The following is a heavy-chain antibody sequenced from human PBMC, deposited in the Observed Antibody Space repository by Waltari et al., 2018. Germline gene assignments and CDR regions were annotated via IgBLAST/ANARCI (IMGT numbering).Heavy chain of an antibody. CDR1: GFTFSSYA. CDR2: IRGSGGST. V-gene: IGHV3-23*01. J-gene: IGHJ1*01. Sequence: EVQLLESGGGLVQPGGSLRLSCAASGFTFSSYAMSWVRQAPGKGLEWVSAIRGSGGSTYYADSVKGRFTISRDNSKNTLYLQMNSLRAEDTAVYYCAKPSSSLGHFQHWGQGTLVTVSS. CDR3: AKPSSSLGHFQH. D-gene: IGHD6-13*01.